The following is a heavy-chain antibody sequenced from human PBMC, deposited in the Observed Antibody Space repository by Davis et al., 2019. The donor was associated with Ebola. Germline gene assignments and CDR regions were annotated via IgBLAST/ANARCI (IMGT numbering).Heavy chain of an antibody. CDR2: IRSKNDGGTT. CDR1: GFTFGNAW. J-gene: IGHJ4*02. Sequence: PGGSLRLSCAASGFTFGNAWMNWVRQAPGKGLEWVGRIRSKNDGGTTDYAAPVKGRFTISRDDSRSTLCLQMNSLKTEDTAVYYCVTDPTYGWQLLFDYWGQGILVTVSS. D-gene: IGHD1-7*01. CDR3: VTDPTYGWQLLFDY. V-gene: IGHV3-15*07.